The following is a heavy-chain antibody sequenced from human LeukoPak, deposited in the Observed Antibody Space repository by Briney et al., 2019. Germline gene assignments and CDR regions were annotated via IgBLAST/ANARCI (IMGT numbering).Heavy chain of an antibody. V-gene: IGHV3-23*01. CDR3: AKGGKWDVTPFDY. CDR1: GFTFTSYS. CDR2: ISGGGGST. J-gene: IGHJ4*02. Sequence: GGSLRLSCAASGFTFTSYSMNWVRQAPGKGLEWVSPISGGGGSTYYAASVKGRFTISRDNSKNTLYLQVNSLRAEDTAVYYCAKGGKWDVTPFDYWGQGTLVTVSS. D-gene: IGHD1-26*01.